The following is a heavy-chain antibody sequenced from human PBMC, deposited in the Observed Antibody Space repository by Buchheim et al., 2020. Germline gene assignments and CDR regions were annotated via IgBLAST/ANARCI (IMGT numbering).Heavy chain of an antibody. CDR2: INSDGSST. CDR3: ARGGAAARFGYYYYGMDV. D-gene: IGHD6-13*01. Sequence: EVQLLESGGGLVQPGGSLRLSCAASGFIFSSYAMSWVRQAPGKGLEWVSRINSDGSSTSYADSVKGRFTISRDNAKNTLYLQMNSLRAEDTAVYYCARGGAAARFGYYYYGMDVWGQGTT. CDR1: GFIFSSYA. J-gene: IGHJ6*02. V-gene: IGHV3-74*02.